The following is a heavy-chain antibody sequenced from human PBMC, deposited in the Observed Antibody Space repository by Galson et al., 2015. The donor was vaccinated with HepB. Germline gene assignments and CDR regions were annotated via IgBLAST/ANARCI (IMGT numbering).Heavy chain of an antibody. CDR1: GFRFNIYD. J-gene: IGHJ6*02. Sequence: SLRLSCAASGFRFNIYDMSWVRQAPGKGLEWVSGITNSGGRRYYAEPGKGRFTISRDNSKTTVFLQMSRLRAEDTAIYYCAKGAYMSSYSLYGMDAWGQGTTVIVSS. V-gene: IGHV3-23*01. CDR3: AKGAYMSSYSLYGMDA. CDR2: ITNSGGRR. D-gene: IGHD6-6*01.